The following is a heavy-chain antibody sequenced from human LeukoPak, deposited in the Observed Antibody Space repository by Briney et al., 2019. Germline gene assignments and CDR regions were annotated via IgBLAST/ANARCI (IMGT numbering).Heavy chain of an antibody. CDR3: ARAVGDYYVSSGYYY. J-gene: IGHJ4*02. Sequence: GASVKVSCKASGGTFSSYAISWVRQAPGQGLEWMGGIIPIFGTANYAQKFQGRVTITTDESTSTAYMELSSLRSEDTAVYYCARAVGDYYVSSGYYYWGQGTLVTVSS. V-gene: IGHV1-69*05. CDR2: IIPIFGTA. D-gene: IGHD3-22*01. CDR1: GGTFSSYA.